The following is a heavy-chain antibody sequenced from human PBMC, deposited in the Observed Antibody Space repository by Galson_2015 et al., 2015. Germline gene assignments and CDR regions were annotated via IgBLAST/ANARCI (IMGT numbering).Heavy chain of an antibody. D-gene: IGHD3-22*01. Sequence: SVKVSCKASGYTFTSYDINWVRQATGQGLEWMGWMNPNSGNTGYAQKFQGRVTMTRNTSISTAYMELSSLRSEDTAVYYCATAPYYDSSAPSLFDYWGQGTLVTVSS. CDR3: ATAPYYDSSAPSLFDY. V-gene: IGHV1-8*01. J-gene: IGHJ4*02. CDR1: GYTFTSYD. CDR2: MNPNSGNT.